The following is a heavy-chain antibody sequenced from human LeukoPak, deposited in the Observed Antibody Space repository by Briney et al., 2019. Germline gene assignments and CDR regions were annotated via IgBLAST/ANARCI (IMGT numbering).Heavy chain of an antibody. CDR1: GGSISSYY. CDR3: ARRGRGYDV. CDR2: IYYSGST. D-gene: IGHD3-10*01. J-gene: IGHJ6*02. Sequence: SETLSLTCTVSGGSISSYYWSWLRQPPGKGLEWIGYIYYSGSTNYNPSLKSRVTISVDTSKNQFSLKLSSVTAADTAVYYCARRGRGYDVWGQGTTVTVSS. V-gene: IGHV4-59*08.